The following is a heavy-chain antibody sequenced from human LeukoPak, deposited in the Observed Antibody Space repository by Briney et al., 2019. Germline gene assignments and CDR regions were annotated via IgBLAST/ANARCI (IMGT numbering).Heavy chain of an antibody. D-gene: IGHD3-10*01. CDR3: ARQERYYGSGSYTYFQH. J-gene: IGHJ1*01. CDR2: IYYSGGT. CDR1: GGSISSYF. Sequence: SETLSLTCTVSGGSISSYFWSWIRQPPGKGLEWIGFIYYSGGTNYNPSLKSRVIMSVDTSKNQFSLILSSVTAADTAVYYCARQERYYGSGSYTYFQHWGQGTLVTVSS. V-gene: IGHV4-59*08.